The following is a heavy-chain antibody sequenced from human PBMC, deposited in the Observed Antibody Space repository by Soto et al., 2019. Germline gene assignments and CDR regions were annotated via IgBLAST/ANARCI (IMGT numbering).Heavy chain of an antibody. Sequence: QLQLQESGPGLVKPSETLSLTCSVSDDSINSDKYYWGWIRQPPGKGLEWIGSIYYRGKAYYNPSLQTRVTISLDKSKSQFSLKLNSVPAADSAVYFCARLEGMATISYYFDFWGPGALVTVSS. CDR3: ARLEGMATISYYFDF. V-gene: IGHV4-39*01. CDR2: IYYRGKA. D-gene: IGHD2-8*01. CDR1: DDSINSDKYY. J-gene: IGHJ4*02.